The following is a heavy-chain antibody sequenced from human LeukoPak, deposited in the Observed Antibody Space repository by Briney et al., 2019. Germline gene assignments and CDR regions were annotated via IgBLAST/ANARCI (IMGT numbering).Heavy chain of an antibody. V-gene: IGHV4-59*01. CDR2: IYYSGST. D-gene: IGHD6-19*01. Sequence: SETLSLTCTVSGGSISSYYWSWIRQPPGKGLEWIGYIYYSGSTNYNPSLKSRVTISVDTSKNQFSLKLSSVTAADTAVYYCARDSSGWIPAPCGMDVWGQGTTVTVSS. CDR1: GGSISSYY. CDR3: ARDSSGWIPAPCGMDV. J-gene: IGHJ6*02.